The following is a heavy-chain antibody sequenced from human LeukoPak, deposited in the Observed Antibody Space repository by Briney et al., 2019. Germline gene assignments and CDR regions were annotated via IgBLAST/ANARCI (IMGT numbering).Heavy chain of an antibody. CDR1: GYTFTSYY. Sequence: ASVKVSCKASGYTFTSYYMHWVRQAPGQGLEWMGIINPSGGSTSYAQKFQGRVTMTRDTSTSTVYMELSSLRSEDTAVYYCARAAYYDSSGYYYGALYFDYWGRGTLVTVSS. V-gene: IGHV1-46*01. D-gene: IGHD3-22*01. CDR3: ARAAYYDSSGYYYGALYFDY. CDR2: INPSGGST. J-gene: IGHJ4*02.